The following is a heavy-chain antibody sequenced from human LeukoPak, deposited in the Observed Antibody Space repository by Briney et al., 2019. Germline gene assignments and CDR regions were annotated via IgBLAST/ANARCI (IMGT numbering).Heavy chain of an antibody. CDR2: ISYDGSNK. V-gene: IGHV3-30*18. CDR1: GFTFSSYG. Sequence: TGGSLRLSCAASGFTFSSYGMHWVRQAPGKGLEWVAVISYDGSNKYYADSVKGRFTISRDTSKNTLYLQMNSLRAEDTAVYYCAKDPGYWGQGTLVTVSS. CDR3: AKDPGY. J-gene: IGHJ4*02.